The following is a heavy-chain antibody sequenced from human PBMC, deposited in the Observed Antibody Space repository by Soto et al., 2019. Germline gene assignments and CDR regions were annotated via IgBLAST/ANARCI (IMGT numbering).Heavy chain of an antibody. CDR1: GASINSGGYY. D-gene: IGHD3-9*01. J-gene: IGHJ6*02. CDR2: IYFSGNT. Sequence: SETLSLTCTVSGASINSGGYYWNWVRLLPGRGLEWIGYIYFSGNTYYNPPLESRVTISLDTPQNQFSMKLNSVSAADTAVYYCERARYYDILTVYYNQIAMDVWGQGNTVT. V-gene: IGHV4-31*03. CDR3: ERARYYDILTVYYNQIAMDV.